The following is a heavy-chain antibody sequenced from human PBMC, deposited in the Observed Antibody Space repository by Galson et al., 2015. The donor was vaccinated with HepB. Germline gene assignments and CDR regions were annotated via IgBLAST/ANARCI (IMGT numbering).Heavy chain of an antibody. CDR2: ISGSGGST. CDR1: GFTFSSYA. D-gene: IGHD6-19*01. J-gene: IGHJ4*02. CDR3: AKDYSSGPWGDY. Sequence: SLRLSCAASGFTFSSYAMSWVRQAPGKGLEWVSAISGSGGSTYYADSVKGRFTISRDNSKNTLYLQMNSLRAEDTAVYYCAKDYSSGPWGDYWGQGTLVTVSS. V-gene: IGHV3-23*01.